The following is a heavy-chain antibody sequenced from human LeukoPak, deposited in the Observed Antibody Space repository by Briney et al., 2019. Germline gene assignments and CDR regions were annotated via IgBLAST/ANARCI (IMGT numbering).Heavy chain of an antibody. CDR1: GGSISSYY. Sequence: SETLSLTCTVSGGSISSYYWSWIRQPAGKGLEWIGRIYTSGSTNYNPSLKRRVTMSVDTSKNQFSLKLSSVTAADTAVYYCASTHYDFWSGYPVSFDYWGQGTLVTVSS. V-gene: IGHV4-4*07. J-gene: IGHJ4*02. D-gene: IGHD3-3*01. CDR3: ASTHYDFWSGYPVSFDY. CDR2: IYTSGST.